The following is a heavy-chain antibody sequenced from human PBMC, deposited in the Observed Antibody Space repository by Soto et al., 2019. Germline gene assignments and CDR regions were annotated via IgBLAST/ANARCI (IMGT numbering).Heavy chain of an antibody. D-gene: IGHD3-3*01. CDR2: ISGSGGST. CDR1: GFTFSSYA. CDR3: ANARAQYYDFWSGYPVDY. Sequence: EVQLLESGGGLVQPGGSLRLSCAASGFTFSSYAMSWVRQAPGKGLEWVSAISGSGGSTYYADSVKGRFTISRDNSKNTXXLQMNSLRAEDTAVYDCANARAQYYDFWSGYPVDYWGQGTLVTVSS. J-gene: IGHJ4*02. V-gene: IGHV3-23*01.